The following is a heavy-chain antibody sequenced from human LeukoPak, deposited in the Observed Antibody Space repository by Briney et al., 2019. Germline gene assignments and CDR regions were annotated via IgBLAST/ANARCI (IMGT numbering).Heavy chain of an antibody. J-gene: IGHJ4*02. D-gene: IGHD3-3*01. V-gene: IGHV4-39*01. Sequence: PSETLSLTCTVSGGSISSSSYYWGWIRQPPGKGLEWIGSIYYSGSTYYNPSLKSRVTISVDTSKNQFSLKLSSVTAADTAVYYCARQNYDFWSGHAEAFDYWGQGTLVTVSS. CDR1: GGSISSSSYY. CDR2: IYYSGST. CDR3: ARQNYDFWSGHAEAFDY.